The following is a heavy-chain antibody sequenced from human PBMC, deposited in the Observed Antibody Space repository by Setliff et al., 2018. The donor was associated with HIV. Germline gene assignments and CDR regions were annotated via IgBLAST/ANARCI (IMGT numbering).Heavy chain of an antibody. CDR1: GYTFLTYG. J-gene: IGHJ6*02. Sequence: ASVKVSCKASGYTFLTYGISWVRQAPGHGLEWMGWISPYNGHTNYAQNFQGRVTMTTDTSTSRAYMELRSLRSDDTAAYFCARLGSGWSDSYYYAMDVWGQGTTVTVS. D-gene: IGHD6-19*01. CDR2: ISPYNGHT. V-gene: IGHV1-18*01. CDR3: ARLGSGWSDSYYYAMDV.